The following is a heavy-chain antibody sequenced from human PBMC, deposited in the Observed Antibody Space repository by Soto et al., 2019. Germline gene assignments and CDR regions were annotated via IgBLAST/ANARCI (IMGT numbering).Heavy chain of an antibody. Sequence: PSETLSLTCAVLGGYFIDYYWTWIRQPPGKGLEWIGEINHSGTTSYNPSLKSRLTISVDTPNNQFSLKLSSVTGADPAVYYCARKAIYDFFAGYYSVEYWGQGTLVTVSS. CDR3: ARKAIYDFFAGYYSVEY. D-gene: IGHD3-9*01. CDR2: INHSGTT. CDR1: GGYFIDYY. J-gene: IGHJ4*02. V-gene: IGHV4-34*01.